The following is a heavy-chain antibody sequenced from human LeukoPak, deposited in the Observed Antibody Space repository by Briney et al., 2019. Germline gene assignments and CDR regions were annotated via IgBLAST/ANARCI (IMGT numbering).Heavy chain of an antibody. D-gene: IGHD3-22*01. V-gene: IGHV7-4-1*02. J-gene: IGHJ4*02. CDR1: GYTFTSYA. Sequence: APVKVSCKASGYTFTSYAMNWVRQAPGQGLEWMGWINTNTGNPTYAQGFTGRFVFSLDTSVSTAYLQISSLKAEDTAVYYRAREDDSSGYYYVYWGQGTLVTVSS. CDR3: AREDDSSGYYYVY. CDR2: INTNTGNP.